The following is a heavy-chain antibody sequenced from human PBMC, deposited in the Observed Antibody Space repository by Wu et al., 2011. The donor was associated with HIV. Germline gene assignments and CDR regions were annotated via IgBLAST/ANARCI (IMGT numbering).Heavy chain of an antibody. V-gene: IGHV1-69*08. CDR3: ATKRTVGAVIRGVVTYSGLDE. J-gene: IGHJ6*02. D-gene: IGHD3-10*01. CDR1: GGTFSSHG. Sequence: QVQLTQSGPEVKDPGSSVKISCKASGGTFSSHGFAWIRQAPGQGLEWMGRVIPMFDAEKFAQKFQDRLTITVDKSANTVYMDLISLRSDDTAVFYCATKRTVGAVIRGVVTYSGLDEWGQGTWVTVSS. CDR2: VIPMFDAE.